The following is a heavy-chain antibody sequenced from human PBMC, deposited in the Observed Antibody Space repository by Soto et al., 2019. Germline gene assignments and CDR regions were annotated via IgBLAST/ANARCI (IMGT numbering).Heavy chain of an antibody. CDR3: AHRQEEYDVWSGYPRDWFDP. V-gene: IGHV2-5*01. CDR1: GFSLSTSGVG. CDR2: IYWNDDK. Sequence: QITLKESGPTLVKPTQTLTLTCTFSGFSLSTSGVGVGWIRQPPGKALEWLALIYWNDDKRYSPSLKSRLTITKDTSKNQVVLTMTNMDPVDTATYYCAHRQEEYDVWSGYPRDWFDPWGQGTLVTVSS. D-gene: IGHD3-3*01. J-gene: IGHJ5*02.